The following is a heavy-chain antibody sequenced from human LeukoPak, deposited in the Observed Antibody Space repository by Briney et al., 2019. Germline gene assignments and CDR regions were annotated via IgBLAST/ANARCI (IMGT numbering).Heavy chain of an antibody. CDR2: ISGSGGST. D-gene: IGHD2-21*02. CDR1: GFTFSSYA. J-gene: IGHJ4*02. CDR3: ATDCGGDCYSLPDY. V-gene: IGHV3-23*01. Sequence: GGSQRLSCAASGFTFSSYAMSWVRQAPGKGLEWVSAISGSGGSTYYADSVKGRFTISRDNPKNTLYLQMNSLRAEDTAVYYCATDCGGDCYSLPDYWGQGTLVTVSS.